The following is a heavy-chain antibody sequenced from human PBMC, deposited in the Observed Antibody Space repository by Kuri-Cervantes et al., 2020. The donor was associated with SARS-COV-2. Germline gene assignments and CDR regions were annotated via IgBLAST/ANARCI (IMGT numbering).Heavy chain of an antibody. CDR1: GFTFSSYS. D-gene: IGHD2-2*01. CDR2: ISSSSSYI. Sequence: GGSLRPSCAASGFTFSSYSMNWVRQAPGKGLEWVSSISSSSSYIYYADSVKGRFTISRDNAKNSLYLQMNSLRAEDTAVYYCARDGVPAGVGVVYYYYMDVWCKGTTVTVSS. V-gene: IGHV3-21*01. CDR3: ARDGVPAGVGVVYYYYMDV. J-gene: IGHJ6*03.